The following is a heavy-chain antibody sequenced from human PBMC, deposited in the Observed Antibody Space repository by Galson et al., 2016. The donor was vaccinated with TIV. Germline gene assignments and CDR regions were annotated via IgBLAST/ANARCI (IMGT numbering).Heavy chain of an antibody. J-gene: IGHJ3*02. V-gene: IGHV1-69*06. CDR1: GDTFRNYA. CDR3: AREMYFYDSTAYYAFDI. CDR2: INPIFHTA. Sequence: SVKVSCKAPGDTFRNYAISWVRQAPGQGPEWMGRINPIFHTATYAQRLQGRVTIMADKSTSTTYMELSSLRSEDTAVYYCAREMYFYDSTAYYAFDIWGQRTMVTVSS. D-gene: IGHD3-22*01.